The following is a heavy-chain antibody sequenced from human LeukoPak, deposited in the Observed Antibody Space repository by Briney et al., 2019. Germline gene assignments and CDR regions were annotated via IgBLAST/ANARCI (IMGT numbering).Heavy chain of an antibody. CDR2: IYHSGST. V-gene: IGHV4-30-2*01. Sequence: PSQTLSLTCAVSGGSISSGGYSWSWIRQPPGKGLEWIGYIYHSGSTYYNPSLKSRVTISVDRSKNQFSLKLSSVTAADTAVYYCAREVGYSQGRGYWGQGTLVTVSS. D-gene: IGHD6-13*01. CDR3: AREVGYSQGRGY. CDR1: GGSISSGGYS. J-gene: IGHJ4*02.